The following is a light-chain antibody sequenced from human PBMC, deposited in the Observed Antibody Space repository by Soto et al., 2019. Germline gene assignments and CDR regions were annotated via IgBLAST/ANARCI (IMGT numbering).Light chain of an antibody. CDR2: DAS. V-gene: IGKV1-5*01. CDR3: QQYTNTNNPWM. CDR1: QTISTW. Sequence: DIQMTQSPSTVSASVGDRVTITALAIQTISTWMAWYQQKPGKAPKLLVYDASTLQSGVASRFSGSGSGTEFTLIISGLQPDDSATYYCQQYTNTNNPWMFGQGTKVDIK. J-gene: IGKJ1*01.